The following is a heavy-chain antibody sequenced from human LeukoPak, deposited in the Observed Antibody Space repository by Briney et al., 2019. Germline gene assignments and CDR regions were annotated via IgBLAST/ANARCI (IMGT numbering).Heavy chain of an antibody. CDR1: GFTFTDYW. CDR3: ARDTMVRGVADY. D-gene: IGHD3-10*01. Sequence: PGGSLRLSCEVSGFTFTDYWMNWVRQAPGKGPEWVASIRQDGSEKTYVDSVKGRFTISRDNAKNSLYLQMNSLRAEDTAVYYCARDTMVRGVADYWGQGTLVTVSS. V-gene: IGHV3-7*01. J-gene: IGHJ4*02. CDR2: IRQDGSEK.